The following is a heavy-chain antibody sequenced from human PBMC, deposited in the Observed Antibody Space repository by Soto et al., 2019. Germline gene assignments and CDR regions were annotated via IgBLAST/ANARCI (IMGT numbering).Heavy chain of an antibody. D-gene: IGHD7-27*01. J-gene: IGHJ3*02. CDR1: GFTFSSYA. V-gene: IGHV3-30-3*01. CDR2: ISDDGSNK. CDR3: ERDFLGYDAFDI. Sequence: QVQLGESGGGVVQPGRSLRLSCAASGFTFSSYAMHWVRQAPGKGLEWVAVISDDGSNKYYADSVKGRFTISRDNSKNTLYLQMNSLRAEETAGYDCERDFLGYDAFDIWGQGTMVTVSS.